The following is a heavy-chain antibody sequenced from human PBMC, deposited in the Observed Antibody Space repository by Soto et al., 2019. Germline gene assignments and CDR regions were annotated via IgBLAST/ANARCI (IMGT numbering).Heavy chain of an antibody. J-gene: IGHJ4*02. V-gene: IGHV4-39*01. Sequence: SETLSLTCTVSGDSIGTTHSYWAWIRQAPGKGLEWIGNIHYSGSTYYMPSLRSRVTLSVDTSKNQFSLRLTSVTAEDTAVYYCARHEGNGNVWPLDYWGQGILVTVSS. CDR2: IHYSGST. CDR1: GDSIGTTHSY. D-gene: IGHD2-8*01. CDR3: ARHEGNGNVWPLDY.